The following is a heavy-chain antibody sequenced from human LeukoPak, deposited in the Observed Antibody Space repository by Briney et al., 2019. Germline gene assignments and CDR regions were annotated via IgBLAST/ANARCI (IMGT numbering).Heavy chain of an antibody. J-gene: IGHJ4*02. Sequence: GGSLRLSCAASGFTFSDYYMSWIRQAPGKGLEWVSYISSSGSTIYYADSVKGRFTISRDNAKNSLYLQVNSLRAEDTAVYYCARERVVRWLQLVPYWGQGTLVTVSS. D-gene: IGHD5-24*01. CDR2: ISSSGSTI. CDR3: ARERVVRWLQLVPY. V-gene: IGHV3-11*01. CDR1: GFTFSDYY.